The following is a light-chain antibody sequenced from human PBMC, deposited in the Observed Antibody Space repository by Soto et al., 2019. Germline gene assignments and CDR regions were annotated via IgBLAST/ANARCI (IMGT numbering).Light chain of an antibody. CDR2: DVS. CDR1: SSDVGGYNY. CDR3: SSYTNSSTLRVV. V-gene: IGLV2-14*03. J-gene: IGLJ2*01. Sequence: QSVLTQPASVSGSPGQSLTISCTGTSSDVGGYNYVSWYQQHPGKAPKLMIYDVSNRPSGVSNRFSGSKSGNTASLTISGLQAEDEADYYCSSYTNSSTLRVVFGGGTKLTVL.